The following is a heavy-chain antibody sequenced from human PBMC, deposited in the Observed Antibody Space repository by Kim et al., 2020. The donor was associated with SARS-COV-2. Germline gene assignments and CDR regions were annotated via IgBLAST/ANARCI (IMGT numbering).Heavy chain of an antibody. V-gene: IGHV3-23*01. CDR1: GFTFGIYA. Sequence: GGSLRLSCAASGFTFGIYAMSWARQAPGKGLEWVSTISGGGGNTHYADSVKGRFTISRDNSMNTLYLQMNSLIAEDTAVYYCDASDYWGQGTLVTVSP. CDR3: DASDY. J-gene: IGHJ4*02. CDR2: ISGGGGNT.